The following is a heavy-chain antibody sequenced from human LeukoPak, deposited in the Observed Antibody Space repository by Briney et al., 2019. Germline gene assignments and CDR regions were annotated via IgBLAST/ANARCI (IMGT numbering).Heavy chain of an antibody. CDR1: GFTFSNYW. CDR3: ARSRDHAFDI. Sequence: TGGSLRLSCAASGFTFSNYWMSWVRQAPGKGLEWVANIKQDGSEKYYVDSVKGRFTISRDNAKNSLYLQMNSLRAEDTTLYYCARSRDHAFDIWGQGTMVTVSS. CDR2: IKQDGSEK. J-gene: IGHJ3*02. V-gene: IGHV3-7*02. D-gene: IGHD5-24*01.